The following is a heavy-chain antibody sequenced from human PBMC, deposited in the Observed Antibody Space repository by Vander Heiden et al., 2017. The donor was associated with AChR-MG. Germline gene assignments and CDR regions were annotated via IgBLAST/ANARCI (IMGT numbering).Heavy chain of an antibody. V-gene: IGHV4-39*01. J-gene: IGHJ3*02. D-gene: IGHD2-15*01. Sequence: QLQLQESGPGLVKPSETLSLTCTVSGGSISSSSYYWGWIRQPPGKGLEWIGSIYYSGSTYYNPSLKSRVTISVDTSKNQFSLKLSSVTAADTAVYYCARSETGYCSGGSCYGGAFDIWGQGTMVTVSS. CDR1: GGSISSSSYY. CDR3: ARSETGYCSGGSCYGGAFDI. CDR2: IYYSGST.